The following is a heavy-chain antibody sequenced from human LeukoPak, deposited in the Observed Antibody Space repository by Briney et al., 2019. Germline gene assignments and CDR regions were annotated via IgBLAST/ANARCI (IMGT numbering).Heavy chain of an antibody. V-gene: IGHV4-34*01. CDR1: GFTVSSNY. D-gene: IGHD2-15*01. Sequence: GSLRLSCAASGFTVSSNYMSWVRQPPGKGLEWIGEINHSGSTNYNPSLKSRVTISVDTSKNQFSLKLSSVTAADTAVYYCARGGDCSGGNCYSFAFDIWGQGTMVTVSS. J-gene: IGHJ3*02. CDR2: INHSGST. CDR3: ARGGDCSGGNCYSFAFDI.